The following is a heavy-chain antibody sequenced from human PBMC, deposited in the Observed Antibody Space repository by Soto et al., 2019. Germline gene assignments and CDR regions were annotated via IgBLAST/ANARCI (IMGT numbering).Heavy chain of an antibody. Sequence: GGSLRLSCAASGFTFSSYGMHWVRQAPGKGLEWVAVIWYDGSNKYYADSVKGRFTISRDNSKNTLYLQMNSLRAEDTAVYYCAREIYSSGWEYYYGMDVWGQGTTVTVSS. CDR3: AREIYSSGWEYYYGMDV. CDR1: GFTFSSYG. D-gene: IGHD6-19*01. CDR2: IWYDGSNK. V-gene: IGHV3-33*01. J-gene: IGHJ6*02.